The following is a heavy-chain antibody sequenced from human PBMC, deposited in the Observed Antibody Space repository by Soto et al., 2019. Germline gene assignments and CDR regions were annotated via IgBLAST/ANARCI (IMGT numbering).Heavy chain of an antibody. V-gene: IGHV3-30*18. Sequence: PGGSLRLSCAASGFTFSSYGMHWVRQAPGKGLEWVAVISYDGSNKYYADSVKGRFTISRDNSKNTLYLQMNSLRAEDTAVYYCAKDLASGWTSDYWGQGTLVTVSS. J-gene: IGHJ4*02. CDR2: ISYDGSNK. CDR3: AKDLASGWTSDY. CDR1: GFTFSSYG. D-gene: IGHD6-19*01.